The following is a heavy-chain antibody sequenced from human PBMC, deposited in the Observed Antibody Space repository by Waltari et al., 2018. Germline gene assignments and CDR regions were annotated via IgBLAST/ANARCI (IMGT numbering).Heavy chain of an antibody. V-gene: IGHV4-59*01. CDR1: GDSMNTNY. J-gene: IGHJ4*02. D-gene: IGHD2-15*01. CDR2: IFYSGGT. Sequence: QVQLQESGPGLVKPSETLSLTCIVSGDSMNTNYWSWIRQPPGGGLEWIAKIFYSGGTNYNPSLKSRVTMSVDTSKNQFSLKLRSVTAADTAVYYCARGDNWWYGFDFWGQGIPVTVSS. CDR3: ARGDNWWYGFDF.